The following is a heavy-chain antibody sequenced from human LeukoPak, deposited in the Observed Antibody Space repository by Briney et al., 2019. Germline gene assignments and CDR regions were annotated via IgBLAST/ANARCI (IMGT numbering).Heavy chain of an antibody. CDR2: ISSSSSYI. D-gene: IGHD6-13*01. Sequence: GGSLRLPCAASGFTFSSYSMNWVRQAPGKGLEWVSSISSSSSYIYYADSVKGRFTISRDNAKNSLYLQMNSLRAEDTAVYYCAREGRGSSLLETDYWGQGTLVTVSS. CDR1: GFTFSSYS. J-gene: IGHJ4*02. V-gene: IGHV3-21*01. CDR3: AREGRGSSLLETDY.